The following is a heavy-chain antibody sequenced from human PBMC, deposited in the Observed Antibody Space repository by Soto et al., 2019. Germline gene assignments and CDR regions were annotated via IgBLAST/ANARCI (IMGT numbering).Heavy chain of an antibody. V-gene: IGHV4-59*11. J-gene: IGHJ4*02. Sequence: SETLSLTCTVSVGSMSRHYWSWIRQSPGKGLEWIGFVFHSGGTSYNPSLESRVTMSVETSTNQVSLKLSSVTAADTAIYYCARYSSQGCYPAYCFDFWGQGAPVTVSS. CDR3: ARYSSQGCYPAYCFDF. D-gene: IGHD2-15*01. CDR1: VGSMSRHY. CDR2: VFHSGGT.